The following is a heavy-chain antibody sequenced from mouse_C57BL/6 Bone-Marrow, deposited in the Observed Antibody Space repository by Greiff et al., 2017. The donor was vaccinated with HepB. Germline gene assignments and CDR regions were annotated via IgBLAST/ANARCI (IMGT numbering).Heavy chain of an antibody. Sequence: DVHLVESGGGLVQSGRSLRLSCATSGFTFSDFYMEWVRQAPGKGLEWIAASRNKANDYTTEYSASVKGRFIVSRDTSQSILYLQMNALRAEDTAIYYCARDLYYYAMDYGGQGTSVTVSS. V-gene: IGHV7-1*01. CDR3: ARDLYYYAMDY. J-gene: IGHJ4*01. CDR1: GFTFSDFY. CDR2: SRNKANDYTT.